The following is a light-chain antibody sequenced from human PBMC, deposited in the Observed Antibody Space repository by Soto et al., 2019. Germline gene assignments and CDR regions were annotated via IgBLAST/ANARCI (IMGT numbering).Light chain of an antibody. CDR3: QQLNSYPLFT. Sequence: DIPLTQSPSFLSASVGDRVTITCRASQGISSYLAWYQQKPGKAPKLLIYAASTLQSGVPSRFGGSGSGTEFTLTISSLQPEDFATYYCQQLNSYPLFTFGPGTKVDIK. V-gene: IGKV1-9*01. J-gene: IGKJ3*01. CDR1: QGISSY. CDR2: AAS.